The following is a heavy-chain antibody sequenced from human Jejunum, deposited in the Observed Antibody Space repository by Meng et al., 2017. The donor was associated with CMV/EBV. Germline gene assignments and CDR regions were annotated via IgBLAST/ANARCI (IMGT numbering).Heavy chain of an antibody. D-gene: IGHD3-10*01. CDR2: IHHSGTT. CDR1: SLRTYV. Sequence: SLRTYVGSLVRQSPGKGLEWIGYIHHSGTTNHNPSLRSRVIMSVDTSNNQFSLKLTSVTAADTAVYYCARDSYHYGSSTYNWFDPWGQGILVTVSS. J-gene: IGHJ5*02. V-gene: IGHV4-59*01. CDR3: ARDSYHYGSSTYNWFDP.